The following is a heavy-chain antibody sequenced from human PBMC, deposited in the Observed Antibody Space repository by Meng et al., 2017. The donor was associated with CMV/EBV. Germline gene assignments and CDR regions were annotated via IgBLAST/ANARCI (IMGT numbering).Heavy chain of an antibody. J-gene: IGHJ4*02. CDR1: GGSISSSSYY. V-gene: IGHV4-39*07. D-gene: IGHD6-13*01. CDR2: IYYSGST. Sequence: GSLRLSCTVSGGSISSSSYYWGWIRQPPGKGLEWIGSIYYSGSTYYNPSLKSRVTISVDTSKNQFSLKLSSVTAADTAVYYCARDGYGALGFDFWGQGTLVTVSS. CDR3: ARDGYGALGFDF.